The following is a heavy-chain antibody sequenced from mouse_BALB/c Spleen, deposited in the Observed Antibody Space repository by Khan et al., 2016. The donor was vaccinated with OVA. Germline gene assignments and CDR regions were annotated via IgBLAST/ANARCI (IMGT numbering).Heavy chain of an antibody. V-gene: IGHV2-6-4*01. Sequence: QVQLKQSGPGLVAPSQSLSITCTVSGFSLSRYNINWVRQPPGKGLEWLGMIWGGGGTDYNSNLKSSLSIRKDNSQSQVLIKMNSLQTDDTAMYYCARAYYRYDGYYAMDYWGQGTSVTVSS. CDR3: ARAYYRYDGYYAMDY. CDR1: GFSLSRYN. J-gene: IGHJ4*01. CDR2: IWGGGGT. D-gene: IGHD2-14*01.